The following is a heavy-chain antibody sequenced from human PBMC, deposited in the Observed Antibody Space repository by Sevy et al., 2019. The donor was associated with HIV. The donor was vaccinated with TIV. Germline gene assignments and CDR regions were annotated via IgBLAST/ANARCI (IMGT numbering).Heavy chain of an antibody. CDR3: ARCRSPYGDYATGNFDY. CDR2: LFYSGST. V-gene: IGHV4-61*01. Sequence: SETLSLTCTVSGGSVSTDSYYWSWIRQPPGKGLEWIGYLFYSGSTNYNPSLKSRVTISLDTSKNQFSLKLSSVTAADTAVYYCARCRSPYGDYATGNFDYWGQGALVTISS. D-gene: IGHD4-17*01. J-gene: IGHJ4*02. CDR1: GGSVSTDSYY.